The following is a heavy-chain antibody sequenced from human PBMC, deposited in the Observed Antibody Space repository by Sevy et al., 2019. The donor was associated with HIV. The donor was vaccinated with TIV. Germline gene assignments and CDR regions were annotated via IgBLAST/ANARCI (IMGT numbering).Heavy chain of an antibody. D-gene: IGHD3-10*01. CDR1: GFTFSSYG. J-gene: IGHJ4*02. CDR2: IWYDGSNK. Sequence: GGSLRLSCAASGFTFSSYGMHWVRQAPGKGLEWVAVIWYDGSNKYYADSVKGRFTISRDNSKNTLYLQMNSLRAEDTAVYYCARDDRFHYYGSKPNGGLDYWGQGTLVTVYS. CDR3: ARDDRFHYYGSKPNGGLDY. V-gene: IGHV3-33*01.